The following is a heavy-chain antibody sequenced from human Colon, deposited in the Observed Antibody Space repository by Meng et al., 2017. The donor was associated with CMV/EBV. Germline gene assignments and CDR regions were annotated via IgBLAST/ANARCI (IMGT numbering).Heavy chain of an antibody. Sequence: QVQLVQSGAEMKKPGASVKVSCKASGYTFSNYGISWLRQAPGQGLEWMGWISAYNGNTNYAQNFQGRLTVTTDTSTNTAYMELTRLRSDDTAVYFCARGGYIISWYVAPDYWGQGTLVTVSS. CDR3: ARGGYIISWYVAPDY. CDR1: GYTFSNYG. J-gene: IGHJ4*02. V-gene: IGHV1-18*01. CDR2: ISAYNGNT. D-gene: IGHD6-13*01.